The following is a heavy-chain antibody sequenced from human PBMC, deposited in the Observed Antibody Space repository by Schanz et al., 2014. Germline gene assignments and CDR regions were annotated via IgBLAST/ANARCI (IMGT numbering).Heavy chain of an antibody. CDR2: VSRSTPDI. D-gene: IGHD3-10*01. J-gene: IGHJ4*02. Sequence: EVQLAESGGGLVQPGGSLRFSCPAFTLPLRSDGLTWARQAPGRGLEWVSYVSRSTPDIYYADSVKGRFTIPRDNSKNTLYLQMNSLRPEDTAVYYCAKYRGYYRVSGSYRELEYWGQGTLVTVSS. CDR1: TLPLRSDG. V-gene: IGHV3-23*04. CDR3: AKYRGYYRVSGSYRELEY.